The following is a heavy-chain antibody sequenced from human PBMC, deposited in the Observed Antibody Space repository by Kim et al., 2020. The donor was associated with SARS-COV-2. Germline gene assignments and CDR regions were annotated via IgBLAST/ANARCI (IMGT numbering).Heavy chain of an antibody. J-gene: IGHJ5*02. V-gene: IGHV3-20*01. D-gene: IGHD6-13*01. CDR2: INWNGDNT. CDR3: ARDFKKLIPAGGHWFDP. Sequence: GGSLRLSCAASGFIFDNYGMSWVRQAPGKGLEWVSGINWNGDNTSYSDSVKGRFTISRDNAKHSLYLQMNSLRAEDTAFYHCARDFKKLIPAGGHWFDPWGQGTLVIVSS. CDR1: GFIFDNYG.